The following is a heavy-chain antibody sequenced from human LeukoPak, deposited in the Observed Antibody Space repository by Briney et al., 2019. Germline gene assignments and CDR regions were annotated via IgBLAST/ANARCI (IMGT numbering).Heavy chain of an antibody. CDR2: INSDETST. D-gene: IGHD3-22*01. CDR1: GFIFSNYW. CDR3: ARFNGYYDSFDY. Sequence: PGGSLRLSCAASGFIFSNYWMHWVRQAPGKGLVWVSRINSDETSTTYADSVRGRFTLSRDNAKNTLYLQMSSLRDEDTAVYYCARFNGYYDSFDYWGQGTLVTVSS. V-gene: IGHV3-74*01. J-gene: IGHJ4*02.